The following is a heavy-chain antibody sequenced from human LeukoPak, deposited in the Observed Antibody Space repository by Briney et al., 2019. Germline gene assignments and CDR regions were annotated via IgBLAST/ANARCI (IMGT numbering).Heavy chain of an antibody. V-gene: IGHV3-30*03. CDR3: ARGQVISGLDY. Sequence: PGGSLRLSCAASGFTFSSYGMHWVRQAPGKGLEWVAVISYDGSNKYYADSVKGRFTISRDNSKNTLYLQMNSLRAEDTAVYYCARGQVISGLDYWGQGTLVTVSS. J-gene: IGHJ4*02. CDR1: GFTFSSYG. CDR2: ISYDGSNK. D-gene: IGHD3-9*01.